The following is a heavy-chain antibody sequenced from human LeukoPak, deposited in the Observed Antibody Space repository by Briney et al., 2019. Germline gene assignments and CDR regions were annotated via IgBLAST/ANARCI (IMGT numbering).Heavy chain of an antibody. CDR3: ARHEGLDFWSGYYTAGFDY. CDR1: GGSISSSSYY. V-gene: IGHV4-39*01. Sequence: PSETLSLTCTVSGGSISSSSYYWGWIRQPPGKGLEWIGSIYYSGSTYYNPSLKSRVTISVDTSKNQFSLKLSSVTAADTAVYYCARHEGLDFWSGYYTAGFDYWDQGTLVTVSS. J-gene: IGHJ4*02. CDR2: IYYSGST. D-gene: IGHD3-3*01.